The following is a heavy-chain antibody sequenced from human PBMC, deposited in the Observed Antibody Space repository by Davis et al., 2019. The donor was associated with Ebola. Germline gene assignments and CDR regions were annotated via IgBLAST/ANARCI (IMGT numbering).Heavy chain of an antibody. CDR2: ISSSGSTI. Sequence: PGGSLRLSCAASGFTFSDYYMSWIRQAPGKGLEWVSYISSSGSTIYYADSVKGRFTISRDNAKNSLYLQMNSLRAEDTAVYYCARSPSSAATHFDYWGQGTLVTVSS. CDR3: ARSPSSAATHFDY. J-gene: IGHJ4*02. CDR1: GFTFSDYY. V-gene: IGHV3-11*04. D-gene: IGHD2-15*01.